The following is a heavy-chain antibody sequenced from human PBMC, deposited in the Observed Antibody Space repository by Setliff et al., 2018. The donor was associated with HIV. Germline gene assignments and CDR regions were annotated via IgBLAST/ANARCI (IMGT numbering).Heavy chain of an antibody. CDR1: GFTVSTNY. CDR3: ARSYSSSKVYYYMDV. J-gene: IGHJ6*03. Sequence: HPGGSLRLSCAASGFTVSTNYMSWVRQAPGKGLEWVSVIYGGGNTDYADSWKGRFTISRDNSKNTLYLQMNSLRAEDTAMYYCARSYSSSKVYYYMDVWGKGTTVTVSS. D-gene: IGHD6-6*01. CDR2: IYGGGNT. V-gene: IGHV3-53*01.